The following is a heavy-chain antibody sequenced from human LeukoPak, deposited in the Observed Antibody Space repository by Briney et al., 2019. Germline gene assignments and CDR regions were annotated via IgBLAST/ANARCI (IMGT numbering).Heavy chain of an antibody. CDR3: ARGGGMATIN. Sequence: PSETLSLTCTVSGGSIINSGYYWGWIRQPPGKGLEWIGEVYHSGSTHYNPSLKSRVTISVDTSKNQFSLKLSSVTAADTAVYYCARGGGMATINWGQGTLVTVSS. CDR1: GGSIINSGYY. V-gene: IGHV4-39*07. CDR2: VYHSGST. D-gene: IGHD5-24*01. J-gene: IGHJ4*02.